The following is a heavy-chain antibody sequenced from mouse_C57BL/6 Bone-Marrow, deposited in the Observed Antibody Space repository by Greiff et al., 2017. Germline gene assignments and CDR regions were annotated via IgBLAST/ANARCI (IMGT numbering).Heavy chain of an antibody. Sequence: EVKVVESGGGLVQPGESLKLSCESNEYEFPSHDMSWVRKTPEKRLELVAAINSDGGSTYYPDTMERRFIISRDNTKKTLYLQMSSLRSEDTALYYCARHNYPYGSTHWYFDVWGTGTTVTVSS. CDR3: ARHNYPYGSTHWYFDV. CDR2: INSDGGST. D-gene: IGHD1-1*01. J-gene: IGHJ1*03. CDR1: EYEFPSHD. V-gene: IGHV5-2*01.